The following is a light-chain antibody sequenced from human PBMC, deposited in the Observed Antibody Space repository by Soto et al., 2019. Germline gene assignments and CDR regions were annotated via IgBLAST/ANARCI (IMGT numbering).Light chain of an antibody. Sequence: QSALTQPASVSGYRGQSITISCTGTSSDVGASKYVSWYQQHPGEAPKLILYEVTYRPSGVSNRFSGAKSGNTASLTVSGLRAEDEADYYCSLKTSSGTLDVFGAGTKLTVL. J-gene: IGLJ1*01. V-gene: IGLV2-14*01. CDR2: EVT. CDR1: SSDVGASKY. CDR3: SLKTSSGTLDV.